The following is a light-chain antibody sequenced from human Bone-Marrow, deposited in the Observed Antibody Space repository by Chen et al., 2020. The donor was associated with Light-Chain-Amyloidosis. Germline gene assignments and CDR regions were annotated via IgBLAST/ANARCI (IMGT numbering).Light chain of an antibody. V-gene: IGLV8-61*01. Sequence: QTVVTQEPSFSVSPGGTVTLTCGLSSGSVSTSYYPSWYQQTPGQAPRTLIYSTNTRSSGVPERFSGSILGSKAALTITGAQADDESDYYCVLYMGSGIWVFGGGTKLTVL. CDR3: VLYMGSGIWV. CDR1: SGSVSTSYY. J-gene: IGLJ3*02. CDR2: STN.